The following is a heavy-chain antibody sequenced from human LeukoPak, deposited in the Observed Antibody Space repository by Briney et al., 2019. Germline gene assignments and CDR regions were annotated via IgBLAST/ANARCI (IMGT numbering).Heavy chain of an antibody. CDR3: ARDHGYYDSSGYGDWFDP. CDR1: GYSISSGYY. Sequence: SETLSLTCTVSGYSISSGYYWGWIRPPPGKGLEWIGSIYHSGSTYYNPSLKSRVTISVDTSKNQFSLKLSSVTAADTAVYYCARDHGYYDSSGYGDWFDPWGQGTLVTVSS. V-gene: IGHV4-38-2*02. CDR2: IYHSGST. J-gene: IGHJ5*02. D-gene: IGHD3-22*01.